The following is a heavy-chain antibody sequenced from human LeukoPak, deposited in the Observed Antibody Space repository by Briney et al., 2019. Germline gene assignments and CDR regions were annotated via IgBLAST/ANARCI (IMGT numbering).Heavy chain of an antibody. CDR3: ARENDGDEDGYNSAFDY. Sequence: SVKVSCKASGGTFSSYAISWVRQAPGQGLEWMGRIIPIFGIANYAQKFQGRVAITADKSTSTAYMELSSLRSEDTAVYYCARENDGDEDGYNSAFDYWGQGTLVTVSS. CDR1: GGTFSSYA. D-gene: IGHD5-24*01. V-gene: IGHV1-69*04. J-gene: IGHJ4*02. CDR2: IIPIFGIA.